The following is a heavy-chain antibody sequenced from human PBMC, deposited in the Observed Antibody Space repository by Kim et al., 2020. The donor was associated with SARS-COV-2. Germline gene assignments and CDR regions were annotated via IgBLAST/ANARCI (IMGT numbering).Heavy chain of an antibody. V-gene: IGHV5-10-1*01. CDR3: ARSDGAMDENFDY. J-gene: IGHJ4*02. Sequence: GESLMISCKGSGYSFTSYWISWVRQMPGKGLEWMGRIDPSDSYTNYSPSFQGHVTISADKSISTAYLQWSSLKASDTAMYYCARSDGAMDENFDYWGQGTLVTVSS. D-gene: IGHD5-18*01. CDR2: IDPSDSYT. CDR1: GYSFTSYW.